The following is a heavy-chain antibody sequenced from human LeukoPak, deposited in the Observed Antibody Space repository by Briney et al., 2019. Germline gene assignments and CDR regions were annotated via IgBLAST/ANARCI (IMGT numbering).Heavy chain of an antibody. CDR1: GFTFSNAW. CDR3: AKPPSWQWKYYFDY. CDR2: IKSKTDGGTT. Sequence: GGSLRLSCAASGFTFSNAWMSWVRQAPGKGLEWVGRIKSKTDGGTTDYAAPVKGRFTISRDDSKNTLYLQMNSLRAEDTAVYYCAKPPSWQWKYYFDYWGQGTLVTVSS. D-gene: IGHD6-19*01. V-gene: IGHV3-15*01. J-gene: IGHJ4*02.